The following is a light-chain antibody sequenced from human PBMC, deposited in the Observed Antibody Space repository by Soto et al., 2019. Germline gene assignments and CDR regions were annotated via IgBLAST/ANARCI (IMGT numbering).Light chain of an antibody. CDR2: DAS. CDR1: QDISNY. CDR3: QQYDNLPIT. V-gene: IGKV1-33*01. Sequence: DIPMAHAPSTLSGSVGDRVTIPCQSSQDISNYLNWYQQKPGKAPKLLIYDASNLETGVPSRFSGSGSGTDFTFTISSLQPEDIATYYCQQYDNLPITFGQGTRLEIK. J-gene: IGKJ5*01.